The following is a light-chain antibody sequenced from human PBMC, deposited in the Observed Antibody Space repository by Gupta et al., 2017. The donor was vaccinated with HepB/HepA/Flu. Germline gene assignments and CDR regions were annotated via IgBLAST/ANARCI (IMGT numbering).Light chain of an antibody. CDR2: EGS. Sequence: EIAMTRTHLSLSVTPGQQASITCKSSQSLLHSNGNTYLHWYLQNPGQPPQLLLYEGSDRGSRVPDRFSGRGSGTELTLKISRVEAEDIVVYFCMQCLQLPLTFGSGTKVDTK. V-gene: IGKV2D-29*01. J-gene: IGKJ4*01. CDR3: MQCLQLPLT. CDR1: QSLLHSNGNTY.